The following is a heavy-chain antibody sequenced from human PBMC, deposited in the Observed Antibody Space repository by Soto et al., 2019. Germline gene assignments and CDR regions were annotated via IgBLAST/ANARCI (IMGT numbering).Heavy chain of an antibody. CDR1: GGSISRGGYY. CDR3: ARSVIAAAAVGY. CDR2: IYYSGNT. V-gene: IGHV4-61*08. Sequence: PSETLSLTCSVSGGSISRGGYYWNWIRQDPGKGLEWIGYIYYSGNTNYNPSLESRVTISVDTSKNQFSLNLSSVTAADTAVYYCARSVIAAAAVGYWGQGTLVTVSS. J-gene: IGHJ4*02. D-gene: IGHD6-13*01.